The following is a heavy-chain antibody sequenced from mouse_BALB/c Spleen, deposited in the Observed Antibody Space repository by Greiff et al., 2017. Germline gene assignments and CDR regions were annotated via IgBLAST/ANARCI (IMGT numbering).Heavy chain of an antibody. CDR2: INPSNGRT. Sequence: QVQLQQPGAELVKPGASVKLSCKASGYTFTSYWMHWVKQRPGQGLEWIGEINPSNGRTNYNEKFKGKATLTVDKSSSTAYMHLNSLTSEDSAVYYCAREGDGYVGLYYFDYWGQGTTLTVSS. V-gene: IGHV1S81*02. D-gene: IGHD1-2*01. CDR1: GYTFTSYW. CDR3: AREGDGYVGLYYFDY. J-gene: IGHJ2*01.